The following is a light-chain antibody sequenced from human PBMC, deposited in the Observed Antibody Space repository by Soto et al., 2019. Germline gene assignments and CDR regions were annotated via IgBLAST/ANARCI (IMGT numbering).Light chain of an antibody. Sequence: QSALTQPASVSGSPGQSITISCTGTRSDVVSYNLVSWYQQYPGKAPKLMIYADTVRPSGTSNRFAGSKSGHTASQTISELQTEDEDDYYCCSYAGRSTWVFGGGTKLTVL. J-gene: IGLJ3*02. CDR1: RSDVVSYNL. CDR3: CSYAGRSTWV. CDR2: ADT. V-gene: IGLV2-23*01.